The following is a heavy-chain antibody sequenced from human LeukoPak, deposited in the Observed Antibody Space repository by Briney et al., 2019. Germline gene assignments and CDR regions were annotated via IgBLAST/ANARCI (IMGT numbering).Heavy chain of an antibody. D-gene: IGHD1-26*01. J-gene: IGHJ6*02. CDR2: ISGSGGAGT. CDR1: GFTFSSYA. Sequence: GGSLRLSCAGSGFTFSSYAMSWVRQAPGKGLELVSTISGSGGAGTYYADSVKGRFTVSRDNSRNTLYLPMNSLRAEDTAVYYCVKDRGGSPFYGMDVWGQGTTVTVSS. CDR3: VKDRGGSPFYGMDV. V-gene: IGHV3-23*01.